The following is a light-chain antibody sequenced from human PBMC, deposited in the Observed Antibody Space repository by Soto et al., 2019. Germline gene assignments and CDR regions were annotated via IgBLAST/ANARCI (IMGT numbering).Light chain of an antibody. Sequence: QSALTQPASVSGSPGQSITISCTGTSSDVGGYNYVSWYQHHPGKAPKLMIYDVTNRPSGVSNRFSGFKSGNTASLTISGLQAEDEADYYCTSYTTSSPYVVFGGGTKVTVL. J-gene: IGLJ2*01. V-gene: IGLV2-14*03. CDR1: SSDVGGYNY. CDR3: TSYTTSSPYVV. CDR2: DVT.